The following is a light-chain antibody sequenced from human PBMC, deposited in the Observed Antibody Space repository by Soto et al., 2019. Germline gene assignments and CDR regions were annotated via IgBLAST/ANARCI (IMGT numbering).Light chain of an antibody. CDR1: CSDVGGYNY. J-gene: IGLJ1*01. V-gene: IGLV2-11*01. CDR3: CSYVGTNTSYV. CDR2: DVS. Sequence: QSVLTQPRSVSGSPGQSVTISCTGTCSDVGGYNYVSWYQQHPGKAPKVMIYDVSKRPSGGPDRFSGSKSGNTASLTISGLQAEDEADYYCCSYVGTNTSYVFGTGTKVTVL.